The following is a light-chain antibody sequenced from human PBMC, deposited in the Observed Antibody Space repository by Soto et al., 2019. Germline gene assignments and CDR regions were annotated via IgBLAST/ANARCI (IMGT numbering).Light chain of an antibody. V-gene: IGKV3D-15*01. J-gene: IGKJ5*01. Sequence: EIVMTQSPATLSVSPGERATLSCRASQSVSILLAWYQQKPGQAPRPLIYAASNRATGIPGRFSGSGFGTDFTLTISSLQPEDFATYYCQQANSFPITFGQGTRLEIK. CDR2: AAS. CDR1: QSVSIL. CDR3: QQANSFPIT.